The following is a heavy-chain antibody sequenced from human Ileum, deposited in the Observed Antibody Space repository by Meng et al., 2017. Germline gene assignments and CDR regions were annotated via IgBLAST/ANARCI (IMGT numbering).Heavy chain of an antibody. CDR2: IHHSGST. D-gene: IGHD7-27*01. J-gene: IGHJ4*02. V-gene: IGHV4-4*02. CDR1: GASIIGFNW. CDR3: ARGTGDIRVGFDY. Sequence: QVPLQESGPGLVKPSGTLSLTCTVSGASIIGFNWWTWVRQTPGKGLEWIGEIHHSGSTNSIPSLKSRVTLSVDKSKNQFSLSMTSVTAADTAVYYCARGTGDIRVGFDYWGQGTLVTVSS.